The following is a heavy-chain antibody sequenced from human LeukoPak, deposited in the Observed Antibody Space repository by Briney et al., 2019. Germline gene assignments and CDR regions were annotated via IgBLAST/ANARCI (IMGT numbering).Heavy chain of an antibody. Sequence: SGPTLVNPTQTLTLTCTFSGFSFSTRGVGVGWIRQPPGKALEWLALIYWDDDKRYSPSLKSRLTITKDTSKNQVVLTMTNMDPVDTATYYCAHRGVYSSGYPAPFDYWGQGTLVTVSS. D-gene: IGHD3-22*01. V-gene: IGHV2-5*02. J-gene: IGHJ4*02. CDR2: IYWDDDK. CDR3: AHRGVYSSGYPAPFDY. CDR1: GFSFSTRGVG.